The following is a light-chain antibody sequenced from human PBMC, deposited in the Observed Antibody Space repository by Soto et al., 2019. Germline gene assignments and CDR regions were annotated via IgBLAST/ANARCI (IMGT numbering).Light chain of an antibody. J-gene: IGLJ1*01. V-gene: IGLV2-14*01. CDR2: EVR. Sequence: QSALTQPAAVSGPPGQSITISCTGTSSDVGRYNYVSWYQQHSGKAPKLVIYEVRNRPSGISNRFSASKSGNTASLTISGLQAEDEADYYCTSYTGSSTSYVFGSGTKVTVL. CDR1: SSDVGRYNY. CDR3: TSYTGSSTSYV.